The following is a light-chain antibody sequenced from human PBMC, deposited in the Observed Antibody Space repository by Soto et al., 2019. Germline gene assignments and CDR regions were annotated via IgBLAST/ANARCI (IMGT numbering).Light chain of an antibody. J-gene: IGKJ2*01. CDR3: QQYNNWPPYT. CDR1: QSVSSN. V-gene: IGKV3-15*01. CDR2: GAS. Sequence: EIVMTQSPATLSVSPGERATLSCRASQSVSSNLAWYQQKPGQAPRLLIYGASTRATGIPARFSGSGSGTAFTLTNSSLQSEDFAVYYCQQYNNWPPYTFGQGTKLEIQ.